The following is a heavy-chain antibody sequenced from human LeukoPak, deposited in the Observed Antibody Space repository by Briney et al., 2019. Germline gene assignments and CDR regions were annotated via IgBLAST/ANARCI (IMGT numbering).Heavy chain of an antibody. J-gene: IGHJ6*03. D-gene: IGHD5-18*01. CDR2: IYYSGST. V-gene: IGHV4-39*07. Sequence: SETLSLTCTVSGGSISSSSYYWGWIRQPPGKGLEWIGSIYYSGSTYYNPSLKSRVTISVDTSKNQFSLKLSSVTAADTAVYYCARVVDTAMERPGVWSTYYYYYYMDVWGKGTTVTVSS. CDR3: ARVVDTAMERPGVWSTYYYYYYMDV. CDR1: GGSISSSSYY.